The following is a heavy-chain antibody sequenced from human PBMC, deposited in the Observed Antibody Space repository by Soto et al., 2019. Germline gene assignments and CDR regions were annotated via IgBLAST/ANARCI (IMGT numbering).Heavy chain of an antibody. Sequence: QVQLVQSGAEVKKPGASVKVSCEASGYTFIDYSMHWVRQAPGQGFEWMGRISPKSGGTNYAQKFQGRVTMTWDTSLNTASMELSSLMSEDTAVYYCARPPGYSSDLYYFDLWGQGTLVTVSS. CDR2: ISPKSGGT. V-gene: IGHV1-2*02. J-gene: IGHJ4*02. CDR3: ARPPGYSSDLYYFDL. CDR1: GYTFIDYS. D-gene: IGHD6-19*01.